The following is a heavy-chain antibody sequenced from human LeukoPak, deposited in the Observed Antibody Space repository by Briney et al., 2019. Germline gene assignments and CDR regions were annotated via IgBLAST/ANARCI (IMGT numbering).Heavy chain of an antibody. J-gene: IGHJ3*02. CDR1: GFTFSSYW. V-gene: IGHV3-74*01. D-gene: IGHD5-18*01. Sequence: GGSLRLSCAASGFTFSSYWMHWVRQAPGKGLVWVSRINTDGSSTSYADSVKGRFTISRDNAKNTLYLQMNSLRAEDTAVYYCAREVTASDAFDIWGQGTLVTVSS. CDR3: AREVTASDAFDI. CDR2: INTDGSST.